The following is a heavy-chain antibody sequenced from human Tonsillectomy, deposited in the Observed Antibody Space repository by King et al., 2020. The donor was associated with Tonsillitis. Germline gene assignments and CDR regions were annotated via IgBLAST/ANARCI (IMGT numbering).Heavy chain of an antibody. CDR2: IYHSGST. CDR3: ARDWRVDGDYTPVDY. J-gene: IGHJ4*02. V-gene: IGHV4-38-2*02. Sequence: QLQESGPGLVKPSETLSLTCTVSGYSISSGYYWGWIRQPPGKGLEWIGSIYHSGSTYYNPSLKSRVTISVDTSKNQFSLKLSSVTAADTAVYYCARDWRVDGDYTPVDYWGQGTLVTVSS. D-gene: IGHD4-17*01. CDR1: GYSISSGYY.